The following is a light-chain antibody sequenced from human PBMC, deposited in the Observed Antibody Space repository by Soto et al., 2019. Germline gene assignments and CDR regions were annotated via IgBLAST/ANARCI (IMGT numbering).Light chain of an antibody. V-gene: IGLV1-44*01. J-gene: IGLJ2*01. CDR3: GAWDDSLNGVV. Sequence: QPVLTQPPSASGTPGQRVTISCSGSSSNIGSNTVNWYQQLPGTAPKLLIYSNNQRPSGVPDRFSGSKSGTSASLAISGLQVEDGADYYWGAWDDSLNGVVFGGGTKLTVL. CDR1: SSNIGSNT. CDR2: SNN.